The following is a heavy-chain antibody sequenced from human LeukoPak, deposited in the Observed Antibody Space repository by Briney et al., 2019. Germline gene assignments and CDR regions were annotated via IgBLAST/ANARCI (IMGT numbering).Heavy chain of an antibody. CDR1: GGSISSYY. Sequence: PSETLSLTCTVSGGSISSYYWSWIRQPPGKGLEWVAYIHYSGSTNYNPSLKSRVTMSVDTSKNQFSMKLSSVTAADTAVYYCVRATPYYYGSEKYYVFDYWGQGIPVTVSS. CDR3: VRATPYYYGSEKYYVFDY. CDR2: IHYSGST. V-gene: IGHV4-59*01. D-gene: IGHD3-10*01. J-gene: IGHJ4*02.